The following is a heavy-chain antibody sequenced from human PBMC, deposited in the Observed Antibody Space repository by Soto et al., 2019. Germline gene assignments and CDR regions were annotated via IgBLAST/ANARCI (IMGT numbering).Heavy chain of an antibody. CDR1: GLTFSQYG. CDR2: TWSGGRGE. Sequence: GGSLRLSCAASGLTFSQYGIHWVRQAPGKGLEWVAVTWSGGRGEYYADSVRGRFTISRDNSKTTVYLQMSSLRVEDTAVYYCAKDDDTSSHYSLLDFRGQGTLVTVSS. CDR3: AKDDDTSSHYSLLDF. D-gene: IGHD3-22*01. J-gene: IGHJ4*02. V-gene: IGHV3-33*06.